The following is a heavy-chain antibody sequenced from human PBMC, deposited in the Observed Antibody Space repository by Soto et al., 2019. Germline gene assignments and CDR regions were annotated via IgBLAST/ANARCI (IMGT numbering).Heavy chain of an antibody. CDR2: IYPGDSDT. V-gene: IGHV5-51*01. D-gene: IGHD3-22*01. Sequence: GESLKISCKGSGYSFTSYWIGWVRQMPGKGLEWMGIIYPGDSDTRYSPSFQGQVTISADKSISTAYLQWSSLKASDTAMYYCARGIRDYYDSSGYYNGDAFDIWGQGTMVTVSS. CDR3: ARGIRDYYDSSGYYNGDAFDI. CDR1: GYSFTSYW. J-gene: IGHJ3*02.